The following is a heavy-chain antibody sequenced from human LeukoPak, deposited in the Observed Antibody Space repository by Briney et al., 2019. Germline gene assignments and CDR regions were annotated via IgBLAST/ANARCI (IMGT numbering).Heavy chain of an antibody. V-gene: IGHV3-64*01. CDR2: ISSNWGST. CDR1: GFTFSSYA. Sequence: GGSLRLSCAASGFTFSSYAMHCVRQAPGKGLEYVSAISSNWGSTYYANSVKGRFTICRDNSKNTLYLQMGSLRAEDMAVYYCARGYDFWSGYWSHRDYWGQGTLVTVSS. D-gene: IGHD3-3*01. J-gene: IGHJ4*02. CDR3: ARGYDFWSGYWSHRDY.